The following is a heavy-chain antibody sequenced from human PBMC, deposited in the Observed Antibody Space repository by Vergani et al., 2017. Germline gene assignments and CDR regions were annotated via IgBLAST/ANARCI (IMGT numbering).Heavy chain of an antibody. Sequence: EVQLVESGGGLIQPGGSLRLSCAASGFTVSSNSMSWVRQAPGKGLEWVSVIYSGGSTYYADSVKDRFTISRDNSKNTLYLQMNSLRAEDTAVYYCARDSIAAAGSDYYGMDVWGQGTTVTGSS. CDR2: IYSGGST. CDR1: GFTVSSNS. CDR3: ARDSIAAAGSDYYGMDV. V-gene: IGHV3-53*01. J-gene: IGHJ6*02. D-gene: IGHD6-13*01.